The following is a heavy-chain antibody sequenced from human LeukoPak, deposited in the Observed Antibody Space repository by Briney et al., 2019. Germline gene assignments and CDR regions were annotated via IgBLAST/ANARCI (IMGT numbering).Heavy chain of an antibody. Sequence: PGGSLRLSCAASGFTFSSYWMSWVRQAPGKGLGWVANIKQDGSEKYYVDSVKGRFTISRDNAKDSLYLQMNSLRAEDTAVYYCATPGGSIVGATIGFDYWGQGTLVTVSS. CDR3: ATPGGSIVGATIGFDY. V-gene: IGHV3-7*01. CDR1: GFTFSSYW. D-gene: IGHD1-26*01. J-gene: IGHJ4*02. CDR2: IKQDGSEK.